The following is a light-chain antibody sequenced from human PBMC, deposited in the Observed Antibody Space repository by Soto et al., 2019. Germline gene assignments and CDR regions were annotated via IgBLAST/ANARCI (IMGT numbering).Light chain of an antibody. V-gene: IGKV1-5*03. CDR3: QHYNSYEEA. J-gene: IGKJ1*01. CDR2: KAA. Sequence: DIQMTQSPSTLSGSVGDRVTITCRASQTISSWLAWYQQKPGKAPKLLIYKAATLTSGVRSSVSGSAYAKELTLTISSLQPDDVATNHCQHYNSYEEAFGQGADVEIK. CDR1: QTISSW.